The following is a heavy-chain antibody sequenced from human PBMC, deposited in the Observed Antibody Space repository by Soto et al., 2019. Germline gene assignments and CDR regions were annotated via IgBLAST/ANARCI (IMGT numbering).Heavy chain of an antibody. J-gene: IGHJ3*02. V-gene: IGHV3-53*01. CDR3: ARDASSGWYGAFDI. CDR2: IYSGGST. Sequence: GGSLILSCAASGFTVSSNYMSWVRQAPGKGLEWVSVIYSGGSTYYADSVKGRFTISRDNSKNTLYLQMNSLRAEDTAVYYCARDASSGWYGAFDIWGQGTMVTVSS. CDR1: GFTVSSNY. D-gene: IGHD6-19*01.